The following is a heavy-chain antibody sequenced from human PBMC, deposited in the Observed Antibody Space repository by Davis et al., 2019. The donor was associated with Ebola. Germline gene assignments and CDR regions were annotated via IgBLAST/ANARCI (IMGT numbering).Heavy chain of an antibody. CDR1: GGSISSSTYY. D-gene: IGHD1-26*01. Sequence: SETLSLTCAVSGGSISSSTYYWGWIRQPPGKGLEWIGEINHSGSTNYNPSLKSRVTISVDTSKNQFSLKLSSVTAADTAVYYCARGVGARAGWFDPWGQGTLVTVSS. J-gene: IGHJ5*02. CDR3: ARGVGARAGWFDP. V-gene: IGHV4-39*07. CDR2: INHSGST.